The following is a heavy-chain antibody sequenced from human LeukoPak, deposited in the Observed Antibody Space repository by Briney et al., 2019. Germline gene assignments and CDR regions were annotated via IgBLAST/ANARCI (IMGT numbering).Heavy chain of an antibody. J-gene: IGHJ6*03. CDR1: GGTFSSYA. D-gene: IGHD3-10*01. CDR2: IIPIFGTA. Sequence: GASVKVSCKASGGTFSSYAISWVRQAPGQGLEWMGGIIPIFGTANYAQKFQGRVTITTDESTSTAYMELSSLRSEDTAVYYCARDSEGYYGSGSYYHMDVWGKETTVTVSS. CDR3: ARDSEGYYGSGSYYHMDV. V-gene: IGHV1-69*05.